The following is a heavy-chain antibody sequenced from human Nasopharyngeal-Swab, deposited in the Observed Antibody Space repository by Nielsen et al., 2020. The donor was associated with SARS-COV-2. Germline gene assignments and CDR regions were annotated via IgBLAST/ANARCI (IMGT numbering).Heavy chain of an antibody. CDR3: ARGHYGLDV. J-gene: IGHJ6*02. CDR1: GFSFSDFY. Sequence: GESLKISCAASGFSFSDFYMGWIRQAPGKGLEWVSYIHTSGTYTDYADSVKGRFTISRDNAKNSLYLQMNTLRTEDTAVYYCARGHYGLDVWGQGTTVTVSS. V-gene: IGHV3-11*06. CDR2: IHTSGTYT.